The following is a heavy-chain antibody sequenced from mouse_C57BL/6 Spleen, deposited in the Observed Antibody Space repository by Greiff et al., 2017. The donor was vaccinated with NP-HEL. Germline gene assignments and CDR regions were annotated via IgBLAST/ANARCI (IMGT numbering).Heavy chain of an antibody. J-gene: IGHJ2*01. Sequence: VQLQQSGAELVKPGASVKISCKASGYAFSSYWMNWVKQRPGKGLEWFGQIYPGDGDTNYHGKFQGEATLTADNSSSTAYMQLSSLTSEYSAVYVCARWYLLLLRNYYFDYWGQGTTLTVSS. V-gene: IGHV1-80*01. D-gene: IGHD1-1*01. CDR3: ARWYLLLLRNYYFDY. CDR2: IYPGDGDT. CDR1: GYAFSSYW.